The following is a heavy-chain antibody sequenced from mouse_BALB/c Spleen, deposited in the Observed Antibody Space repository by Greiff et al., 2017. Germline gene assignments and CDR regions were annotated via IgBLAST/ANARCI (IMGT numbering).Heavy chain of an antibody. V-gene: IGHV1-80*01. CDR1: GYPFGTYW. CDR2: IYPGDGDT. CDR3: ARSGGYYAMDY. D-gene: IGHD3-1*01. Sequence: VQLQESGAELVRLGPSLRISSKASGYPFGTYWLTWVKQRPGQGLEWIGQIYPGDGDTNYNGKFKGKATLTADKSSSTAYMQLSSLTSEDSAVYFCARSGGYYAMDYWGQGTSVTVSS. J-gene: IGHJ4*01.